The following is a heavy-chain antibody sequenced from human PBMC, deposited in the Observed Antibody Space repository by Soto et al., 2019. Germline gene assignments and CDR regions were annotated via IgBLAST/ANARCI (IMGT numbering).Heavy chain of an antibody. CDR1: GFTFSSYA. CDR3: ARDKSPSAGSARYFYYGMDV. V-gene: IGHV3-30*04. J-gene: IGHJ6*02. Sequence: QVQLVESGGGVVQPGRSLRLSCAASGFTFSSYALHWVRQAPGKGLEWVTVISYDGSNRYYADSVKGRFTISRDNSKNTLFLQMNSLRPEGTALYYCARDKSPSAGSARYFYYGMDVWGRGTAVTVSS. CDR2: ISYDGSNR.